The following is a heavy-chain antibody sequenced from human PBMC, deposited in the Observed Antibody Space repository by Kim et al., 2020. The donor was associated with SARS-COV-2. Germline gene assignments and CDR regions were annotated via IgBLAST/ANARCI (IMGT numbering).Heavy chain of an antibody. CDR3: ARGTWQGSYNWFDP. CDR2: ISAYSGNT. CDR1: GFTFSTYA. Sequence: ASVKVSCKASGFTFSTYAINWVRQAPGQGLEWMGWISAYSGNTDYAQKLQGRVTMTTDISTSTAYMELRSLRSDDTSVYYCARGTWQGSYNWFDPWGQGTLVTVSS. V-gene: IGHV1-18*01. D-gene: IGHD3-10*01. J-gene: IGHJ5*02.